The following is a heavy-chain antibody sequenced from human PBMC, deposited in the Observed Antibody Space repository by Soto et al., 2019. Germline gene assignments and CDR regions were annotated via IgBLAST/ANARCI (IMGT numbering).Heavy chain of an antibody. Sequence: SETLSLTCTVSGGSISSGDYYWSWIRQSPGKGLEWIGYIYYSGSTYYNPSLKSRVTISVDTSKNQFSLKLSSVTAADTAVYYCAIVSLTGTTDYFDYWGQGTLVTVSS. V-gene: IGHV4-30-4*01. CDR2: IYYSGST. CDR1: GGSISSGDYY. J-gene: IGHJ4*02. CDR3: AIVSLTGTTDYFDY. D-gene: IGHD1-7*01.